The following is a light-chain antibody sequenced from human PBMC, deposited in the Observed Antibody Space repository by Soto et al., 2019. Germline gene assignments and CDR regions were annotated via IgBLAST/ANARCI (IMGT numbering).Light chain of an antibody. CDR2: ATS. J-gene: IGKJ4*01. CDR3: QQSYSNPT. V-gene: IGKV1-39*01. CDR1: QPITRY. Sequence: DIQMTQSPSSLSASVGDRVTITCRASQPITRYLNWYQQKAGKAPKLLVYATSSLESGVPSRFSGSGSGTDFTLTINSLQLEDLAIYYCQQSYSNPTFGGGTKLDIK.